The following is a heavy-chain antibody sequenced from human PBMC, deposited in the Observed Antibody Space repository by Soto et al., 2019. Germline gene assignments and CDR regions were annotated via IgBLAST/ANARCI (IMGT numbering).Heavy chain of an antibody. CDR3: AVETTLWEPSDS. CDR2: ISAYSGNS. D-gene: IGHD1-26*01. CDR1: GYTFTRYG. J-gene: IGHJ4*02. Sequence: QVQLVQSGAEVKKPGASVKVSCKASGYTFTRYGISWLRQAPGQGLEWMAYISAYSGNSNYAEKYQGRLTVATVTSTSTAYMELTSLRSDDTDVYYCAVETTLWEPSDSWGQGTQVTVSS. V-gene: IGHV1-18*01.